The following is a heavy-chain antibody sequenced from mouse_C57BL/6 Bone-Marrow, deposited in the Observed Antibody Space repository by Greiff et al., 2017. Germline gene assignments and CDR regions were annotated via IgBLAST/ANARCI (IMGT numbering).Heavy chain of an antibody. V-gene: IGHV5-6*02. CDR1: GFTFSSYG. J-gene: IGHJ3*01. D-gene: IGHD2-2*01. CDR2: ISSGGSYT. CDR3: ARRPLLWLHFAY. Sequence: EVKLMESGGDLVKPGGSLKLSCAASGFTFSSYGMSWVRQTPDKRLGWVATISSGGSYTYYPNRVKGRFTISRDNTKKTLYLQMSSLKSADTALYYCARRPLLWLHFAYWGPGTLVTVSA.